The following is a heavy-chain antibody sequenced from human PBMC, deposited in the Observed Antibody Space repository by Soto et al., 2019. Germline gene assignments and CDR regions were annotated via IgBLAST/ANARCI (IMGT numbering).Heavy chain of an antibody. CDR1: GFTFSSYW. D-gene: IGHD3-22*01. J-gene: IGHJ6*02. CDR3: ARDLRNYYDSSGYYRGERWVGYYYYYGMDV. V-gene: IGHV3-74*01. Sequence: GGSLRLSCAASGFTFSSYWMHWVRQAPGKGLVWVSRINSDGSSTSYVDSVKGRFTISRDNAKNTLYLQMNSLRAEDTAVYYCARDLRNYYDSSGYYRGERWVGYYYYYGMDVWGQGTTVTVSS. CDR2: INSDGSST.